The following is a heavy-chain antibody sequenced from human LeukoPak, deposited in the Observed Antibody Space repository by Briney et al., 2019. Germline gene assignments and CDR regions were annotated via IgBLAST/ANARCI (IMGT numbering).Heavy chain of an antibody. V-gene: IGHV4-34*01. D-gene: IGHD4-17*01. CDR1: GESFRGYY. Sequence: SETLSLTCAVYGESFRGYYWSWIRQPPGKGLEWIGEINHSGSTNYNPSLKSRVTISVDTSKNQFSLKLSSVTAADTAVYYCARRSIRVTTWHGGWFDPWGQGTLVTVSS. J-gene: IGHJ5*02. CDR2: INHSGST. CDR3: ARRSIRVTTWHGGWFDP.